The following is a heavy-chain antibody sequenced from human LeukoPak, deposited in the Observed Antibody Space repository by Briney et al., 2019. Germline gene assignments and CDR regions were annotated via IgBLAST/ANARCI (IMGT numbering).Heavy chain of an antibody. D-gene: IGHD2-21*02. Sequence: ASVNVSCTASGYTFTGYYMHWVRQAPGQGLEWMGWINPNSGGTNHAQKFQGRVTMTRDTSISTAYMELSRLRSDDTAVYYCATLVVTAMYYFDYWGQGTLVTVSS. V-gene: IGHV1-2*02. CDR3: ATLVVTAMYYFDY. J-gene: IGHJ4*02. CDR2: INPNSGGT. CDR1: GYTFTGYY.